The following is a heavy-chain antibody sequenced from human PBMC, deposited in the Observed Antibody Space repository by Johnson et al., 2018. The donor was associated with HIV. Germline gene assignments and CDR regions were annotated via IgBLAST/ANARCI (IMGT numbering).Heavy chain of an antibody. J-gene: IGHJ3*02. D-gene: IGHD6-19*01. CDR1: GFTFSSFG. CDR2: IRYDGTNK. Sequence: QVQLVESGGGVVQPGRSLRLSCAASGFTFSSFGIHWVRQAPGKGLEWVAFIRYDGTNKNYADSVKGRFTISRDNSKNTLYLQMNSLRAEDTALYYCARVGWATSDAFDIWGQGTMVTVSS. V-gene: IGHV3-33*01. CDR3: ARVGWATSDAFDI.